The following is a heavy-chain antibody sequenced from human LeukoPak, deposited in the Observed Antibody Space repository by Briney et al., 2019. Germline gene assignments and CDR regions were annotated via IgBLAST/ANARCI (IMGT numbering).Heavy chain of an antibody. CDR3: AKEGYGDYVGEYGMDV. D-gene: IGHD4-17*01. J-gene: IGHJ6*02. Sequence: PGGSLRLSCAASGFTFSSYAMSWVRQAPGKGLEWVSAISGSGGNTYYADSVKGRFTISRDNSKNTLYLQMNSLRAEDTAVYYCAKEGYGDYVGEYGMDVWGQGTTVTVSS. CDR1: GFTFSSYA. CDR2: ISGSGGNT. V-gene: IGHV3-23*01.